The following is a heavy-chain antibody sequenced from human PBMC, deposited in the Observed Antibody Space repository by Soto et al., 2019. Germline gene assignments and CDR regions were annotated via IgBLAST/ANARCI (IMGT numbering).Heavy chain of an antibody. V-gene: IGHV1-3*01. D-gene: IGHD1-1*01. J-gene: IGHJ4*02. Sequence: ASVKVSCKASGYTFTSYAMHWVRQAPGQRLEWMGWINAGNGNTKYSQKFQGRVTITRDTSASTAYMELSSLRSEDTAVYYCARFRERHYYFDYWGQGTLVTVSS. CDR2: INAGNGNT. CDR1: GYTFTSYA. CDR3: ARFRERHYYFDY.